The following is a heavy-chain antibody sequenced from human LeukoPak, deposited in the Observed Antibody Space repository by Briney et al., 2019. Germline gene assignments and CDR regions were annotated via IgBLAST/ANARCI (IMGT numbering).Heavy chain of an antibody. CDR3: ATRLYGDYGALDY. Sequence: ASVKVSCKVSGYTLTELSMHWVRQAPGKGLEWMGGFDPEDGETIYAQKFQGRVTMTEDTSTDTAYMELSSLRSEDTAVYYCATRLYGDYGALDYGGQGTLITVSS. V-gene: IGHV1-24*01. D-gene: IGHD4-17*01. CDR1: GYTLTELS. J-gene: IGHJ4*02. CDR2: FDPEDGET.